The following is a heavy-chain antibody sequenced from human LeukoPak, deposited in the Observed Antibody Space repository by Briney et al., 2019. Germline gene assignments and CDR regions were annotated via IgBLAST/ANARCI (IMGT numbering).Heavy chain of an antibody. Sequence: SETLSLTCTVSGGSLSSSSYYWGWIRQPPGTGLEWIGSIYYSGSTYYNPSLKSRVTISVDTSKNQFSLKLSSVTAADTAVYYCARDLVRAINYFDYWGQGTLVTVSS. CDR3: ARDLVRAINYFDY. CDR1: GGSLSSSSYY. D-gene: IGHD3-10*01. CDR2: IYYSGST. V-gene: IGHV4-39*07. J-gene: IGHJ4*02.